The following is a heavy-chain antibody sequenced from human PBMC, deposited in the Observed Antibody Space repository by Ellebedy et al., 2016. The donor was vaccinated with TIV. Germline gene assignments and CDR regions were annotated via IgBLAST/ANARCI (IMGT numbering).Heavy chain of an antibody. V-gene: IGHV3-7*01. CDR2: LKQDGSEQ. CDR3: ARSRNPGARSSFDS. D-gene: IGHD6-6*01. CDR1: GFTFRSYW. Sequence: GESLKIPCAASGFTFRSYWMSWVRQAPERGLEWVANLKQDGSEQYYVGSVKGRFTISRDNAKNSLYLQMNSLRVEDTALYYCARSRNPGARSSFDSWGQGTRVTVSS. J-gene: IGHJ4*02.